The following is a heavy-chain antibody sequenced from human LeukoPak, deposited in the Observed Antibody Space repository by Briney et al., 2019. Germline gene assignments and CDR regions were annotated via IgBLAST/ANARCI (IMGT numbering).Heavy chain of an antibody. D-gene: IGHD6-19*01. CDR3: ARVLTGYSSPPFDI. V-gene: IGHV3-74*01. CDR1: GFTFTTYL. Sequence: PGGSLRLSCAASGFTFTTYLMHWVRQAPGKGLVWVSRINGDGTITSYADSVKGRFTISRDNAKNTLYLQMNSLRAEDTAVYYRARVLTGYSSPPFDIWGQGTMVTVSS. CDR2: INGDGTIT. J-gene: IGHJ3*02.